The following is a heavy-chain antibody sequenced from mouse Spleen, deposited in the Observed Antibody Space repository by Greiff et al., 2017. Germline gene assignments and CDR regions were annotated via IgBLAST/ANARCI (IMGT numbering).Heavy chain of an antibody. Sequence: EVQGVESGGGLVKPGGSLKLSCAASGFTFSSYAMSWVRQTPEKRLEWVATISSGGSYTYYPDSVKGRFTISRDNAKNTLYLQMSSLRSEDTAMYYCARQERGFLDYWGQGTTLTVSS. CDR3: ARQERGFLDY. CDR1: GFTFSSYA. V-gene: IGHV5-9-3*01. CDR2: ISSGGSYT. J-gene: IGHJ2*01.